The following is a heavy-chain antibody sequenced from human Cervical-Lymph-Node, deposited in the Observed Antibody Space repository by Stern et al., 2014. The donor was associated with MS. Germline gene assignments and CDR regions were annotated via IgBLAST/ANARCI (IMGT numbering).Heavy chain of an antibody. Sequence: QLVQSGAEVKKPGASVKVSCKTSGYIFTGYYIHWVRQAPGQGLEWMAWINPTTGGTKYAQKFQGRVTMSRDTSISTAYVELSSLTSDDTAVYYCARDQRGITIFGVVTDYYYLGMDVWGQGTTVTVSS. CDR3: ARDQRGITIFGVVTDYYYLGMDV. CDR2: INPTTGGT. CDR1: GYIFTGYY. J-gene: IGHJ6*02. D-gene: IGHD3-3*01. V-gene: IGHV1-2*02.